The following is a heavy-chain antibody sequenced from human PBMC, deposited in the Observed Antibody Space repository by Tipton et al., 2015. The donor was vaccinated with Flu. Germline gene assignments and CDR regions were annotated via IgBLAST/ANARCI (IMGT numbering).Heavy chain of an antibody. D-gene: IGHD3-10*02. CDR1: SGSIRSTNYF. V-gene: IGHV4-39*01. Sequence: TLSLTCTVSSGSIRSTNYFCAWIRQPPGKRLELIGSIYPSGTTYYNPSLKSRVTISADTSKCHFSLMKRSVTAADTAVYYCARLSYYDVDLKNFYFDYWGQGALVTVSS. CDR3: ARLSYYDVDLKNFYFDY. CDR2: IYPSGTT. J-gene: IGHJ4*02.